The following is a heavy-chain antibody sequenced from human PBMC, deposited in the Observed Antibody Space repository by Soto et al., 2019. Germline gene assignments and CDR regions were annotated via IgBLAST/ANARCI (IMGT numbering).Heavy chain of an antibody. Sequence: QVQLVESGGGVVQPGRSLRLSCAASGFTFSSYGMHWVRQAPGKGLEWVAVISYDGSNKYYADSVKGRFTISRDNSKITLYLQMNSLRAEDTAVYYCAKEKLPYYYDSSGPYFDYWGQGTLVTVSS. CDR1: GFTFSSYG. CDR2: ISYDGSNK. J-gene: IGHJ4*02. CDR3: AKEKLPYYYDSSGPYFDY. V-gene: IGHV3-30*18. D-gene: IGHD3-22*01.